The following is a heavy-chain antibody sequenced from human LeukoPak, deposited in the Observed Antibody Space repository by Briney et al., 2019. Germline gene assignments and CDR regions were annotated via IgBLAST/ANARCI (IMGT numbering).Heavy chain of an antibody. V-gene: IGHV3-30-3*01. Sequence: GGSLRLSCAASGFTFSNYGIHWVRQAPGKGLEWVAVISYDGSNKYYADSVMGRFTISRDNSKTTVYLQMNSLRAEDTAVYYCARAYYYGSGTYYNPFENWGQGTLVTVSS. CDR2: ISYDGSNK. J-gene: IGHJ4*02. D-gene: IGHD3-10*01. CDR1: GFTFSNYG. CDR3: ARAYYYGSGTYYNPFEN.